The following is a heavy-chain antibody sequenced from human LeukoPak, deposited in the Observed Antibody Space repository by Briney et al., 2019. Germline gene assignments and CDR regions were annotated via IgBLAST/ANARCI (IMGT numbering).Heavy chain of an antibody. V-gene: IGHV3-23*01. Sequence: GGSLRLSCAASGFTFGSYGMSWVRQAPGEGLEWVSAVSGSAFSTYYADSVKGRFTISRDNSKDTLYLQMNSLRAEDTAVYYCAKDGTYCGGDCYLGVDYWGQGTLVTVSS. CDR2: VSGSAFST. CDR3: AKDGTYCGGDCYLGVDY. J-gene: IGHJ4*02. D-gene: IGHD2-21*02. CDR1: GFTFGSYG.